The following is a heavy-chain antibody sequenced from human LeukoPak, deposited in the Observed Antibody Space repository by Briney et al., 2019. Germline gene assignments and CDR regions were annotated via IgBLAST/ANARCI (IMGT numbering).Heavy chain of an antibody. V-gene: IGHV4-59*01. CDR3: AGGRSSNWFDP. CDR1: GGSTSGYY. D-gene: IGHD3-16*02. CDR2: IYYSGST. Sequence: PSETLSLTCTVSGGSTSGYYWSWIRQPPGKGLEWIGDIYYSGSTNYNPSLKSRVTMSVDTSKNQFSLKLNSVTAAGTAVYYCAGGRSSNWFDPWGQGTLVTVSS. J-gene: IGHJ5*02.